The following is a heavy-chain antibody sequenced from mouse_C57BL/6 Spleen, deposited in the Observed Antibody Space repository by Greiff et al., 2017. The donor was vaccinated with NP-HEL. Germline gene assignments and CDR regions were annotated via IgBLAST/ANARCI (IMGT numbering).Heavy chain of an antibody. V-gene: IGHV1-18*01. CDR1: GYTFTDYN. CDR3: ARGWYYRPGFAY. CDR2: INPNNGGT. D-gene: IGHD1-1*02. J-gene: IGHJ3*01. Sequence: EVQLQQSGPELVKPGASVKIPCKASGYTFTDYNMDWVKQSHGKSLEWIGDINPNNGGTIYNQKFKGKATLTVDKSSSTAYMELRSLTSEDTAVYYCARGWYYRPGFAYWGQGTLVTVSA.